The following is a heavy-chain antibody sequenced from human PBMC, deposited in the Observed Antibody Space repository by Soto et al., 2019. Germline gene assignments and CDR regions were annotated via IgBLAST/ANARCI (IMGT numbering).Heavy chain of an antibody. CDR3: ATPRPGSYADSL. CDR2: IKSKADGSTK. V-gene: IGHV3-15*01. CDR1: GITVSNVW. Sequence: PGRSLRLSCEESGITVSNVWMTWIRQAPGKGLEWVGRIKSKADGSTKEYGPRVKDRCIISRDDSKNTVDLQMNALRTEDTALYYCATPRPGSYADSLWGQ. D-gene: IGHD3-16*01. J-gene: IGHJ1*01.